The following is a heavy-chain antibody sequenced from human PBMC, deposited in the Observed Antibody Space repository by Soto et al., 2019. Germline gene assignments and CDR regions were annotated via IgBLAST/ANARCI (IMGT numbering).Heavy chain of an antibody. CDR3: VKQTTDYGSGSYRRGYYGMEV. D-gene: IGHD3-10*01. CDR1: GFTFSSYA. V-gene: IGHV3-64D*08. CDR2: ISSNGGST. Sequence: PGGSLRLSCSASGFTFSSYAMDWVRQAPGKGLEYVSAISSNGGSTYYADSVKGRFTISRDNSKNTLYLQMSSLRAEDTAVYYCVKQTTDYGSGSYRRGYYGMEVWGQGTTVTLSS. J-gene: IGHJ6*01.